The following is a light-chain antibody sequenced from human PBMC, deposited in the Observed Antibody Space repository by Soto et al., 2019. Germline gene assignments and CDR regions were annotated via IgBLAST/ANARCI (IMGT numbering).Light chain of an antibody. V-gene: IGKV1-12*01. J-gene: IGKJ2*01. CDR2: AAS. CDR1: QGISSW. CDR3: QQANSFPYT. Sequence: DIQMTQSPFSVSASVGDRVTITCRASQGISSWLAWYPQKPGKAPKLLIYAASSLQSGVPSRFSGSGSGTDFTLTISSLQPEDFATYYCQQANSFPYTFGQGTKLEIK.